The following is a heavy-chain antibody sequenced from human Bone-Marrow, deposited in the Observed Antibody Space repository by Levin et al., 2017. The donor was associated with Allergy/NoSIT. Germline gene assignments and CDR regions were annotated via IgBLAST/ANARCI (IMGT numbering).Heavy chain of an antibody. Sequence: PGGSLRLSCAASGFTFDDYAMHWVRQAPGKGLEWVSGISWNSGSIGYADSVKGRFTISRDNAKNSLYLQMNSLRAEDTALYYCAKDSTALLRYFDGLNFDYWGQGTLVTVSS. V-gene: IGHV3-9*01. J-gene: IGHJ4*02. CDR3: AKDSTALLRYFDGLNFDY. D-gene: IGHD3-9*01. CDR2: ISWNSGSI. CDR1: GFTFDDYA.